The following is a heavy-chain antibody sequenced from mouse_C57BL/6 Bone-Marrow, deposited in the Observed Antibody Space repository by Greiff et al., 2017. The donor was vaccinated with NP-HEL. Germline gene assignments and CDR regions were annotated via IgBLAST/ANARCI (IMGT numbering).Heavy chain of an antibody. D-gene: IGHD1-1*01. CDR1: GYTFTSYW. Sequence: QVQLKQPGAELVRPGSSVKLSCKASGYTFTSYWMHWVKQRPIQGLEWIGNIDPSDSETHYNQKFKDKATLTVDKSSSTAYMQLSSLTSEDSAVYYCAREAKLITTVVVVDYWGQGTTLTVSS. V-gene: IGHV1-52*01. J-gene: IGHJ2*01. CDR2: IDPSDSET. CDR3: AREAKLITTVVVVDY.